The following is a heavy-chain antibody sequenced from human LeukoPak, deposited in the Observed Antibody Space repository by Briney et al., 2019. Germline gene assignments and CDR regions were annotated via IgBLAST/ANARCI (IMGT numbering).Heavy chain of an antibody. D-gene: IGHD6-19*01. J-gene: IGHJ4*02. Sequence: GGSLRLSCAASGFTFSTYEMNWVRQAPGKGLEWVSYISSSGSTIYYAASVKGRFTISRDNAKNSLYLQINSLRAEDTAVYYCASSSGPFDYWGQGTLVTVSS. CDR1: GFTFSTYE. CDR3: ASSSGPFDY. V-gene: IGHV3-48*03. CDR2: ISSSGSTI.